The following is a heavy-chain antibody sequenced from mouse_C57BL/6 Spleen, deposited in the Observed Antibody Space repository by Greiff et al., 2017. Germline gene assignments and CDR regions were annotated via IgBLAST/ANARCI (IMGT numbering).Heavy chain of an antibody. D-gene: IGHD4-1*01. J-gene: IGHJ2*01. CDR2: INPNNGGT. CDR3: ARGELELAGDY. Sequence: EVQLQQSGPELVKPGASVKISCKASGYTFTDYYMNWVKQSHGKSLEWIGDINPNNGGTSYNQKFKGKATLTVDKSSSTAYMELRSLTSEDSAVYYCARGELELAGDYWGQGTTLTVSS. CDR1: GYTFTDYY. V-gene: IGHV1-26*01.